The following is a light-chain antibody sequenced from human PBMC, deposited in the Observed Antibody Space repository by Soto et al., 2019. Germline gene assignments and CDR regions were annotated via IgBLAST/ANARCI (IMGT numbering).Light chain of an antibody. CDR1: SSNIGSNT. Sequence: QSELTQPPSASGTPGKRVTISCSESSSNIGSNTVNWYQQLPGTAPKLLIYSNNQRPSGVPDRFSGSKSGTSASLAISGLQSEDEADYYCAAWDDSLNALFGGGTKLTVL. J-gene: IGLJ2*01. CDR3: AAWDDSLNAL. V-gene: IGLV1-44*01. CDR2: SNN.